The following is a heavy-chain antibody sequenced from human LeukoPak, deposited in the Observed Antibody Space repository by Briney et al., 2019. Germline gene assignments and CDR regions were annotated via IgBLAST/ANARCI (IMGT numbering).Heavy chain of an antibody. CDR3: ARGSRYGSGSYYNNFDY. CDR2: MSTYSGNT. CDR1: GYTFTSCG. V-gene: IGHV1-18*04. J-gene: IGHJ4*02. Sequence: ASVKVFCKASGYTFTSCGISWVRQAPGQGLECMGWMSTYSGNTNYAQKSQGRVTMTRDTSTSTDHLEMRSLRSDDTAVYYCARGSRYGSGSYYNNFDYWGQGTLVTVSS. D-gene: IGHD3-10*01.